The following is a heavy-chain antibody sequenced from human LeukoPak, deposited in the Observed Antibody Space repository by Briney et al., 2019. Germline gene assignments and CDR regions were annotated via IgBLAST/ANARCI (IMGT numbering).Heavy chain of an antibody. CDR3: ARDGYYYDSPRYAFDI. CDR1: GGSISSSSYY. CDR2: IYYSGST. Sequence: SETLSLTCTVSGGSISSSSYYWGWIRQPPGKGLEWIGSIYYSGSTNYNPSLKSRVTISVDTSKNQFSLKLSSVTAADTAVYYCARDGYYYDSPRYAFDIWGQGTMVTVSS. D-gene: IGHD3-22*01. J-gene: IGHJ3*02. V-gene: IGHV4-39*07.